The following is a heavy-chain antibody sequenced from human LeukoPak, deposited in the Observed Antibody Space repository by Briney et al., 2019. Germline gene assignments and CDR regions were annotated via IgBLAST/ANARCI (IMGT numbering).Heavy chain of an antibody. V-gene: IGHV3-33*01. CDR1: GFTFSSYG. CDR3: ARDAYYGSGSSFDY. CDR2: IWCDGSNK. D-gene: IGHD3-10*01. Sequence: GGSLRLSCAASGFTFSSYGMHWVRQAPGKGLEWVAVIWCDGSNKYYADSVKGRFTISRDNSKNTLYLQMNSLRAEDTAVYYCARDAYYGSGSSFDYWGQGTLVTVSS. J-gene: IGHJ4*02.